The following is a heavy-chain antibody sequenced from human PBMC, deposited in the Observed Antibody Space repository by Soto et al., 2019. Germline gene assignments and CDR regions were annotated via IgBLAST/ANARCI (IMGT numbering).Heavy chain of an antibody. CDR1: GGSISSYY. CDR2: IYYSGST. Sequence: SETLSLTCTVSGGSISSYYWSWIRQPPGKGLEWIGYIYYSGSTNYNPSLKSRVTISVDTSKNQFSLKLSSVTAADTAVYYCARESPRIAAGNWFDPWGQGTLVTVSS. CDR3: ARESPRIAAGNWFDP. D-gene: IGHD6-6*01. V-gene: IGHV4-59*01. J-gene: IGHJ5*02.